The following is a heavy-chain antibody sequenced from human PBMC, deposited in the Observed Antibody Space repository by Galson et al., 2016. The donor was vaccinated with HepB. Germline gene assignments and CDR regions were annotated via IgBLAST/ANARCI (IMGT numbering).Heavy chain of an antibody. CDR1: GFTFSDAW. CDR3: TTSSFDHSTSYGAFDI. D-gene: IGHD6-6*01. Sequence: SLRLSCAASGFTFSDAWMCWVRQAPGKGLEWVGRIKSKTDGGTTDYAAPVKGRFTLSRDDSKNTQYLQMNSLRTEDTAVYYCTTSSFDHSTSYGAFDIWGQGTKVTVSS. J-gene: IGHJ3*02. CDR2: IKSKTDGGTT. V-gene: IGHV3-15*01.